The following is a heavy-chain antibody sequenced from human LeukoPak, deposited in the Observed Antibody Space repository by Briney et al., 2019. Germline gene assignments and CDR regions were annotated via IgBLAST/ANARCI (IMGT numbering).Heavy chain of an antibody. CDR2: IYPSGTT. J-gene: IGHJ6*03. D-gene: IGHD4/OR15-4a*01. CDR3: ASLKVSVVLGAISYYMDV. Sequence: SDTLSLTCTVSGASITNFYWSWVRRPPGKGLEWLGYIYPSGTTNYNPSLQSRVTMALDTSKNQLCLRLSSVTAADTAVYFWASLKVSVVLGAISYYMDVWGKGTTVTVSS. CDR1: GASITNFY. V-gene: IGHV4-4*09.